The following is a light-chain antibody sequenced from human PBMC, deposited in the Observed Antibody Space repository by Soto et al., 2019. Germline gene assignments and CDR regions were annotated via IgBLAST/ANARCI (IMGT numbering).Light chain of an antibody. Sequence: QSALTQPASVSGSPGQSITISCTGTSSDVGGYNYVSWYQQHPGKAPKLMIYDVSNRPSGVSNRFSGSTSGNTASQTISGLQAEDAADYYCSSYTSSSTLVFGGGTKLTVL. CDR3: SSYTSSSTLV. CDR2: DVS. CDR1: SSDVGGYNY. V-gene: IGLV2-14*01. J-gene: IGLJ2*01.